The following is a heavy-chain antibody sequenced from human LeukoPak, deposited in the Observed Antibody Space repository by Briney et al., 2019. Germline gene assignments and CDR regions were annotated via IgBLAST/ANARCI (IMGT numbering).Heavy chain of an antibody. D-gene: IGHD6-19*01. CDR1: GYTFTGYY. V-gene: IGHV1-2*06. Sequence: ASVKVFCKASGYTFTGYYMHWVRQAPGQGLEWMGRINPNSGGTNYAQKFQGRVTMTRDTSISTAYMELSRLRSDDTAVYYCARVYSSGWALGYWGQGTLVTVSS. CDR2: INPNSGGT. J-gene: IGHJ4*02. CDR3: ARVYSSGWALGY.